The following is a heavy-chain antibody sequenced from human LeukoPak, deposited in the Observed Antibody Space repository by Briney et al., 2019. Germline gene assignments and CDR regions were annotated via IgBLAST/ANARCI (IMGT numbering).Heavy chain of an antibody. Sequence: SETLSLTCTVSGASISSGRYYWSWIRQPAVKGLEWIGHIYTSGSTNYNPSLKSRVTISVDTSKNQFSLKLSSVTAADTAVYYCARQEPVAGNFDYWGQGTLVTVSS. J-gene: IGHJ4*02. D-gene: IGHD6-19*01. V-gene: IGHV4-61*09. CDR1: GASISSGRYY. CDR2: IYTSGST. CDR3: ARQEPVAGNFDY.